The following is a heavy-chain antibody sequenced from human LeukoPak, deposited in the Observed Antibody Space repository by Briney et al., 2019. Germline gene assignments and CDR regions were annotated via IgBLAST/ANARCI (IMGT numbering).Heavy chain of an antibody. Sequence: SQTLSLTFKVSGGSISSGSHYWSWIRQPAGKGLEWIGRISSSGSTIYNPSLKSRLTISVDTSKNQFSLKLSSVTAADTAVYYCARTLIAAGYYFDYWGQGTLVTVSS. D-gene: IGHD6-25*01. CDR1: GGSISSGSHY. J-gene: IGHJ4*02. CDR3: ARTLIAAGYYFDY. CDR2: ISSSGST. V-gene: IGHV4-61*02.